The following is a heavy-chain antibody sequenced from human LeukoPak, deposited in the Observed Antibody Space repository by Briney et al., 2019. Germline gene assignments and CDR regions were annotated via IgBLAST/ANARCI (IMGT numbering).Heavy chain of an antibody. J-gene: IGHJ3*01. D-gene: IGHD2-21*01. CDR1: GYRFTSYW. Sequence: GESLKISCKGSGYRFTSYWIGWVRQMPGKGLEWMGIIYPGDSDTGYSPSFQGQVTTSVDKSSSTAFLQWSSLKASDTAMYFCARQTDLSGPGPVALWGQGTMVTVSS. V-gene: IGHV5-51*01. CDR2: IYPGDSDT. CDR3: ARQTDLSGPGPVAL.